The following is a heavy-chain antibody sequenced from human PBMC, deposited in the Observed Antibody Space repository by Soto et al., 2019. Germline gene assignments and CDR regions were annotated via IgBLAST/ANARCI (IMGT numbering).Heavy chain of an antibody. CDR2: IIPIFGTA. D-gene: IGHD2-2*01. CDR1: GGTFSSYA. CDR3: ARHVPAAGYYYGMDV. Sequence: QVQLVQSGAEVKKPGSSVKVSCKASGGTFSSYAISWVRQAPGEGLEGMGGIIPIFGTAKYAQKFQGRVTINADESTSTAYMDVSSLRSEATAVYYCARHVPAAGYYYGMDVWGQGTTVTVSS. J-gene: IGHJ6*02. V-gene: IGHV1-69*12.